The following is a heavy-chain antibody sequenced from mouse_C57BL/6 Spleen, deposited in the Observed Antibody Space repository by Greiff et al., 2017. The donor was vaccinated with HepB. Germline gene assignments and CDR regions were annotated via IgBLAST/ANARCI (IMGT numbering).Heavy chain of an antibody. CDR1: GYTFTDYY. J-gene: IGHJ3*01. CDR3: ARGYYGSSLAWFAY. D-gene: IGHD1-1*01. CDR2: IYPGSGNT. V-gene: IGHV1-76*01. Sequence: ESGAELVRPGASVKLSCKASGYTFTDYYINWVKQRPGQGLEWIARIYPGSGNTYYNEKFKGKATLTAEKSSSTAYMQLSSLTSEDSAVYFCARGYYGSSLAWFAYWGQGTLVTVSA.